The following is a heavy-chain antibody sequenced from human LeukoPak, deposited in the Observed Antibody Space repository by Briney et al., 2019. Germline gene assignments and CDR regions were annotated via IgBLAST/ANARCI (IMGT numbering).Heavy chain of an antibody. Sequence: SETLSLTCAVYGGSFSGYYWSWIRQPPGKGLEWIGEINHSGSTNYNPSLKSRVTISVDTSKNQFSLKLSSVTAADTAVYYCAREIYYGSGSHAVQWGQGTLVTVSS. D-gene: IGHD3-10*01. J-gene: IGHJ4*02. CDR2: INHSGST. CDR1: GGSFSGYY. CDR3: AREIYYGSGSHAVQ. V-gene: IGHV4-34*01.